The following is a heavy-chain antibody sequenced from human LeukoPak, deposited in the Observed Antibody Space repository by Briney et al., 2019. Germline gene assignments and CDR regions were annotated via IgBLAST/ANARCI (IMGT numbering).Heavy chain of an antibody. CDR1: GFTFSSYG. J-gene: IGHJ4*02. CDR2: IRYDGSNK. Sequence: GGSLRLSCAASGFTFSSYGMHWVRQAPGKGLEWVAFIRYDGSNKYYADSVKGRFTISRDNSKNTLYLQMNSLRAEDTAVYYCAKDSSLLWFGELAYFDYWGQGTLVTVSS. D-gene: IGHD3-10*01. V-gene: IGHV3-30*02. CDR3: AKDSSLLWFGELAYFDY.